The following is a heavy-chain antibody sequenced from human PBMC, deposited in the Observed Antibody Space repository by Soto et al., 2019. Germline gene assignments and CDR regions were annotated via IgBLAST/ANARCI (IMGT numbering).Heavy chain of an antibody. V-gene: IGHV4-39*01. CDR1: GGSISSSSYY. Sequence: QLQLQESGPGLVKPSETLSLTCTVSGGSISSSSYYCGWIRQPPVKGLEWIGSIYYSGSTYYNPSLKSRVTISLDTSKNQFSLKLSAVTAADTAVYYCARQSVVAGNWFEPWGQGTLVTVSS. J-gene: IGHJ5*02. D-gene: IGHD6-19*01. CDR3: ARQSVVAGNWFEP. CDR2: IYYSGST.